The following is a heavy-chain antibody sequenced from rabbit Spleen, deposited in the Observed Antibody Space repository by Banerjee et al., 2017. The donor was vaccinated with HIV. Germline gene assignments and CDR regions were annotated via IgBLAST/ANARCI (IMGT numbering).Heavy chain of an antibody. V-gene: IGHV1S45*01. Sequence: QEQLEESGGDLVKPEGSLTLTCTVSGFSFSANYYMCWVRQAPGKGLEWIGCIGTGNGGLYYATWAKGRFTISKPSSTTVTLQLTSLTAADTATYFCARANNDNAYRFKLWGPGTLVTVS. J-gene: IGHJ4*01. D-gene: IGHD6-1*01. CDR2: IGTGNGGL. CDR1: GFSFSANYY. CDR3: ARANNDNAYRFKL.